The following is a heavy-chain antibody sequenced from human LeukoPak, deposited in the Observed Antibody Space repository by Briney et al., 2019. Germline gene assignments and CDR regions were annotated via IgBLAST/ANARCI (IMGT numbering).Heavy chain of an antibody. Sequence: SETLSLTCAVYGGSFSGYYWSWIRQPPGKGLEWIGEIDPGGSTDYNPSLKSRVTISVDTSKNQFSLRLSSVTAADTAVYYCARRDFYFDYWGQGTLVTVSS. V-gene: IGHV4-34*01. D-gene: IGHD2-21*02. CDR2: IDPGGST. J-gene: IGHJ4*02. CDR1: GGSFSGYY. CDR3: ARRDFYFDY.